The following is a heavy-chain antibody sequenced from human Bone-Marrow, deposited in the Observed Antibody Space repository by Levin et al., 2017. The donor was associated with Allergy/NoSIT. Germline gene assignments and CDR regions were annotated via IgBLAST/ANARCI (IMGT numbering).Heavy chain of an antibody. D-gene: IGHD1-14*01. CDR3: ARRGGGNPDY. CDR1: GFTFSDFW. J-gene: IGHJ4*02. Sequence: PGGSLRLSCAASGFTFSDFWMIWVRQAPGKGLEWVAKIKQDGSEKYYVDSVKGRFAISRDNAENSLFLQMNSLRPEDTAVYYCARRGGGNPDYWGQGTLVTVSS. CDR2: IKQDGSEK. V-gene: IGHV3-7*01.